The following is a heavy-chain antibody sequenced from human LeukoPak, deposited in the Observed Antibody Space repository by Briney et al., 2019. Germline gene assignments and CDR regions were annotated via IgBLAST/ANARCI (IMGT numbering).Heavy chain of an antibody. V-gene: IGHV3-7*01. CDR3: ARVGNGYVMDY. D-gene: IGHD5-12*01. J-gene: IGHJ4*02. CDR1: GFTFSRYW. CDR2: IKQDGSEK. Sequence: GGSLRLSCAASGFTFSRYWMSWVRQAPGKGLDWVANIKQDGSEKYYVDSVKGRFTISRDNAKNSLYLQMNSLRAEDTAVYYRARVGNGYVMDYWGQGTLVTVSS.